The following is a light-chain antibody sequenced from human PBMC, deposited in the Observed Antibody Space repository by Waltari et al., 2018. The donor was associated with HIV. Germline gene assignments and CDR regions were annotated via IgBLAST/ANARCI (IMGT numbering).Light chain of an antibody. Sequence: DIVMTQSPLSLPVTPGEPASISCRSSQSLLHSNGYNYLDWYLQKPGQSPQLLIYLGSNRASEVPDRCSGSGSGTDFTLKISRVEAEDVGVYYCMQALQTPPTFGQGTKVEIK. CDR2: LGS. J-gene: IGKJ1*01. V-gene: IGKV2-28*01. CDR3: MQALQTPPT. CDR1: QSLLHSNGYNY.